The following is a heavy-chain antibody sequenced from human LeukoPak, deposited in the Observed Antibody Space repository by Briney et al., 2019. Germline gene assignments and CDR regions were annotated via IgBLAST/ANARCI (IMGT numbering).Heavy chain of an antibody. V-gene: IGHV3-73*01. CDR3: VLDGSRKWELHTHFDY. CDR2: IRSKANSYAT. J-gene: IGHJ4*02. Sequence: PGGSLRLSCAASGFTFSGSAMHWVRQASGKGLEWVGRIRSKANSYATAYAASVKGRFTISRDNSKNTLYLQMNSLRAEDTAVYYCVLDGSRKWELHTHFDYWGQGTLVTVSS. D-gene: IGHD1-26*01. CDR1: GFTFSGSA.